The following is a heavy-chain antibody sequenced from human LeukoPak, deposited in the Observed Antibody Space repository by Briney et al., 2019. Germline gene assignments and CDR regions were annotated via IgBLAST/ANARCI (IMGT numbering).Heavy chain of an antibody. J-gene: IGHJ4*02. CDR2: LFPGDSDT. D-gene: IGHD4-17*01. CDR1: GYCSISCW. Sequence: GESLMIPCRGSGYCSISCWVGRLRQLPAKGLEWLGILFPGDSDTRSSPSFYGQVTISADKSISTAYLQWSSLKASDTPMYYCARLYGDYGGDDFWGQGTLVTVSS. V-gene: IGHV5-51*01. CDR3: ARLYGDYGGDDF.